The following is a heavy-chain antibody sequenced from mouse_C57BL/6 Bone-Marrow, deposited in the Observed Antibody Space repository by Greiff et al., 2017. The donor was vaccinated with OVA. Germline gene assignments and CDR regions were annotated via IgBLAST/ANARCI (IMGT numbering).Heavy chain of an antibody. CDR3: TEGTAQAPFAY. Sequence: EVHLVESGGGLVQPGGSMKLSCVASGFTFSNYWMNWVRQSPEKGLEWVAQIRLKSDNYATHYAESVKGRFTISRDDSKSSVYLQMNNLRAEDTGIYYCTEGTAQAPFAYWGQGTLVTVSA. J-gene: IGHJ3*01. V-gene: IGHV6-3*01. D-gene: IGHD3-2*02. CDR2: IRLKSDNYAT. CDR1: GFTFSNYW.